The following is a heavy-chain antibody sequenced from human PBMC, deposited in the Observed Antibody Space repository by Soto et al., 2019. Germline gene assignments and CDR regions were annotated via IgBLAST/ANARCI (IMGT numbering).Heavy chain of an antibody. CDR1: GFTVSSNY. Sequence: EVQLVESGGGLIQPGGSLRLSCAASGFTVSSNYMSWVRQAPGKGLEWVSVIYSCGSTYYADSVKGRFTISRDNSKNTLYLQMNSLRAEDTAVYYCARVAVAAEFDYWGQGTLVTVSS. J-gene: IGHJ4*02. V-gene: IGHV3-66*03. CDR3: ARVAVAAEFDY. CDR2: IYSCGST. D-gene: IGHD6-19*01.